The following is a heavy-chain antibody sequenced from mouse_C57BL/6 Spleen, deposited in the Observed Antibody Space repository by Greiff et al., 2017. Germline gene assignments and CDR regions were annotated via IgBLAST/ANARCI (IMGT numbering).Heavy chain of an antibody. Sequence: VQLQQSGAELARPGASVKLSCKASGYTFTSYGISWVKQRPGQGLEWFGEIFPRSGNTYYNEKFKGKDTLTADKSSSTAYMELRSLTSEDSAVYFWASTTVVATPLDYWGQGTTLTVSS. CDR2: IFPRSGNT. D-gene: IGHD1-1*01. J-gene: IGHJ2*01. CDR3: ASTTVVATPLDY. V-gene: IGHV1-81*01. CDR1: GYTFTSYG.